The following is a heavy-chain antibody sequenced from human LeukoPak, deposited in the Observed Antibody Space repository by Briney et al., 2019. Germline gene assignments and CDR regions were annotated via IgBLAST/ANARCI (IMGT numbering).Heavy chain of an antibody. V-gene: IGHV3-30*18. CDR2: ISYDGSNK. Sequence: AGRSLRLSCAASGFTFSSYGMHWVRQAPGKGLEWVAVISYDGSNKYYADSVKGRFTISRDNSKNTLYLQMNSLRAEDTAVYYCAKGLTFGSGWLPQDYWGQGTLVTVSS. CDR3: AKGLTFGSGWLPQDY. D-gene: IGHD3-10*01. J-gene: IGHJ4*02. CDR1: GFTFSSYG.